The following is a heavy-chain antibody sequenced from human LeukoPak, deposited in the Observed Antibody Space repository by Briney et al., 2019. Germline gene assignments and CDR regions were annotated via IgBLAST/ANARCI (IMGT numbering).Heavy chain of an antibody. J-gene: IGHJ4*02. CDR2: IYTSGST. Sequence: SQTLSLTCTVSGGSICSGSYYWSWIRQPAGKGLEWIGRIYTSGSTNYNPSLKSRVTISVDTSKNQFSLKLSSVTAADTAVYYCARGEERDFDYWGQGTLVTVSS. V-gene: IGHV4-61*02. CDR3: ARGEERDFDY. CDR1: GGSICSGSYY.